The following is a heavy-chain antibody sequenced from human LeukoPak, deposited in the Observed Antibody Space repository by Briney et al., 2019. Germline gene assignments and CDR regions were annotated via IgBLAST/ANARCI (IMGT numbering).Heavy chain of an antibody. CDR3: ARREIAAAGGRFDP. D-gene: IGHD6-13*01. CDR2: FSYSGST. CDR1: GGSISNYY. V-gene: IGHV4-59*08. Sequence: PSETLSLTCTVSGGSISNYYWSWIRQPPGKGLEWIGYFSYSGSTNYNPSLKSRVTISVDTSKNQFSLKLSSVTAADTAVYYCARREIAAAGGRFDPWGQGTLVTVSS. J-gene: IGHJ5*02.